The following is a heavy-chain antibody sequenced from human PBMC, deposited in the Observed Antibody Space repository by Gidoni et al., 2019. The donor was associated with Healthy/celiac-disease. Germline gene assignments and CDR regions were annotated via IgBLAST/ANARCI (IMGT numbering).Heavy chain of an antibody. D-gene: IGHD5-12*01. CDR2: IDCADET. J-gene: IGHJ6*02. CDR1: RFTLSTSGMC. V-gene: IGHV2-70*01. Sequence: QVTLRESGPALVKPTQTLTLTFPFSRFTLSTSGMCESWSRQPPGKALEWLALIDCADETYYSTSLKTRRTISKDTSKNQVVPTMTNMDPVDTATYYCARSLLNRVGILGCMDVWGQGTTVTVSS. CDR3: ARSLLNRVGILGCMDV.